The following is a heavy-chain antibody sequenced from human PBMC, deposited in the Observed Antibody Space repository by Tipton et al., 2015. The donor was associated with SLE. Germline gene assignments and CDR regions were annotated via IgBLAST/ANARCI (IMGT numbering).Heavy chain of an antibody. CDR1: GGSISSSSYY. CDR2: IYYSGST. J-gene: IGHJ3*02. V-gene: IGHV4-39*02. Sequence: TLSLTCTVSGGSISSSSYYWGWIRQPPGKGLEWIGSIYYSGSTYYNPSLKSRVTIFVDTSKNQFSLKLSSVTAADTAVYYCARDPHMVQGSNAFDIWGQGTMVTVSS. CDR3: ARDPHMVQGSNAFDI. D-gene: IGHD3-10*01.